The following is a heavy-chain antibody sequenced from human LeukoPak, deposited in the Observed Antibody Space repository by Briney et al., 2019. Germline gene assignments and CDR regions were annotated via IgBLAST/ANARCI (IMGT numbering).Heavy chain of an antibody. V-gene: IGHV3-30-3*01. CDR1: GFTFSSYA. CDR3: ARDRQYYYGSGVFDY. Sequence: GRSPRLSCAASGFTFSSYAMHWVRQAPGKGLEWVAVISYDGSNKYYADSVKGRFTISRDNSKNTLYLQMNSLRAEDTAVYYCARDRQYYYGSGVFDYWGQGTLVTVSS. D-gene: IGHD3-10*01. CDR2: ISYDGSNK. J-gene: IGHJ4*02.